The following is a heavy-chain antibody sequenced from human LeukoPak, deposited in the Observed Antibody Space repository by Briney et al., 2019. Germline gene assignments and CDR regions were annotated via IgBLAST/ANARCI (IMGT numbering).Heavy chain of an antibody. CDR1: GYSFTSYW. J-gene: IGHJ5*02. CDR3: ARQCYDILTGPNWFDT. D-gene: IGHD3-9*01. CDR2: IYPGDSDT. V-gene: IGHV5-51*01. Sequence: GESLKISCKGSGYSFTSYWIGWVRQMPGKGLEWMGIIYPGDSDTRYSPSFQGQVTISADKSISTAYLQWSSLKASDTAMYYCARQCYDILTGPNWFDTWGQGTLVTVSS.